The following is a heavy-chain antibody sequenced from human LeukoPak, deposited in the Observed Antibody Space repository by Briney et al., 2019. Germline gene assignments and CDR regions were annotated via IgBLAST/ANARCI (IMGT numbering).Heavy chain of an antibody. J-gene: IGHJ4*02. CDR3: AKVLSSTSRLTPFDF. D-gene: IGHD6-13*01. CDR2: IQPHGREK. Sequence: GGSLRLSCAASGFTFSDYWMSWVRQAPGKGLEWVANIQPHGREKYFVDSVKDRFAISRDNAKNSLYLQMNSLRAEDTAVYYCAKVLSSTSRLTPFDFWGQGTLVTVSS. CDR1: GFTFSDYW. V-gene: IGHV3-7*01.